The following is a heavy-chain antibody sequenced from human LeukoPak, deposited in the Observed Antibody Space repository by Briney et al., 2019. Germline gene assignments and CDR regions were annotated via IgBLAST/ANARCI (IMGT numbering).Heavy chain of an antibody. CDR3: ARVRYGYSTTWEPPRDYFDN. J-gene: IGHJ4*02. V-gene: IGHV1-18*01. Sequence: ASVKVSCKASGYTFTKYGITWVRQAPGQGLEWMGWISTYNGNTNYAQKLQGRVTMTTDTSTSTAYMELRSLISDDAAVYYCARVRYGYSTTWEPPRDYFDNWGQGTLVTVSS. CDR1: GYTFTKYG. D-gene: IGHD5-18*01. CDR2: ISTYNGNT.